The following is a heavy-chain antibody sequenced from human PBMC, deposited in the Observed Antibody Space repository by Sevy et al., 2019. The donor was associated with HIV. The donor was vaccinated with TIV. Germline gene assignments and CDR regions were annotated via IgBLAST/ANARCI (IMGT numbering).Heavy chain of an antibody. J-gene: IGHJ4*02. CDR1: GFTFSSYS. CDR3: ARVSYCTNGVCFYGPFDY. CDR2: ISSSSSYI. D-gene: IGHD2-8*01. V-gene: IGHV3-21*01. Sequence: GSLRLSCAASGFTFSSYSMNWVRQAPGKGLEWVSSISSSSSYIYYADSVKGRFTISRDNAKNSLYLQMNSLRAEDTAVYYCARVSYCTNGVCFYGPFDYWGQGTLVTVSS.